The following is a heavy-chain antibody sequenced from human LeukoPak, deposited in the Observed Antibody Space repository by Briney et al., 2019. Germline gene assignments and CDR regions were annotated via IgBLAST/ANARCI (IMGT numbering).Heavy chain of an antibody. CDR2: ITSSSRI. Sequence: GGSLRLSCAASGFTVSSYSMNWVRQAPGKGLEWLSYITSSSRIYYTDSVKGRFTISRDNAMSSLYLQMNSLRDEDTAVYYCARDRGSGDYGAYFDYWGQGTVVTVSS. CDR3: ARDRGSGDYGAYFDY. CDR1: GFTVSSYS. D-gene: IGHD4-17*01. V-gene: IGHV3-48*02. J-gene: IGHJ4*02.